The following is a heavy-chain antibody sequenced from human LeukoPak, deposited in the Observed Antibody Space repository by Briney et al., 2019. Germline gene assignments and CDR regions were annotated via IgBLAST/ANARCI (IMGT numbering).Heavy chain of an antibody. Sequence: SQTLSLTCTVSGDSISGGGYYWSWIRQYPGKGLEWIGNMYYSESTYYNPSLKSRVTISLDTSKNQFSLKLTSVTAADTAVYYCARGILVAGYFDYWGQGTLVTVSS. CDR1: GDSISGGGYY. D-gene: IGHD6-19*01. V-gene: IGHV4-31*03. CDR2: MYYSEST. CDR3: ARGILVAGYFDY. J-gene: IGHJ4*02.